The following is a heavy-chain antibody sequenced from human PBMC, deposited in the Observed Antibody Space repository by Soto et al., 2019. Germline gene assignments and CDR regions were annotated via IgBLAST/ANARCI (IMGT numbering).Heavy chain of an antibody. Sequence: GESLKISCQVSGYSFTTYWIGWVRQMPGKGLEWMGIIYPGDSDTRYSPSFQGQVTISADRSISTAYLQWSSLKASDSAMYYCARPSSGYVQHWGQGTLVTVSS. V-gene: IGHV5-51*01. CDR1: GYSFTTYW. CDR2: IYPGDSDT. D-gene: IGHD3-22*01. J-gene: IGHJ1*01. CDR3: ARPSSGYVQH.